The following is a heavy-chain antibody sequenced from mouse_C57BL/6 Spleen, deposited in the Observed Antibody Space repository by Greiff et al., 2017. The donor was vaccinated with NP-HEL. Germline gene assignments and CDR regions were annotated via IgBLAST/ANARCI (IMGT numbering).Heavy chain of an antibody. Sequence: EVQLQQSGPELVKPGASVKISCKASGYSFTDYNMNWVKQSHGKSLEWIGVINPNYGTTSYNQKFKGKATLTVDQSSSTAYMQLNSLTSEDSAVYYCARSHYYGSSYYFDYWGQGTTLTVSS. D-gene: IGHD1-1*01. J-gene: IGHJ2*01. CDR1: GYSFTDYN. CDR3: ARSHYYGSSYYFDY. V-gene: IGHV1-39*01. CDR2: INPNYGTT.